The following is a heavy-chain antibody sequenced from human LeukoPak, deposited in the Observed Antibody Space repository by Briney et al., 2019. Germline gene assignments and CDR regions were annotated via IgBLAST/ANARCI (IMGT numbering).Heavy chain of an antibody. CDR3: ASLYDIVGTTVDY. D-gene: IGHD1-26*01. CDR2: IDPNTGGT. J-gene: IGHJ4*02. V-gene: IGHV1-2*06. Sequence: ASVKVSCKTSGYTFTNYYIHWVRQAPGQGLEWMGRIDPNTGGTKSAKNFQGRVTMARDTSISTAYMALSGLRSDDTAVYYCASLYDIVGTTVDYWGQGTLVTVSS. CDR1: GYTFTNYY.